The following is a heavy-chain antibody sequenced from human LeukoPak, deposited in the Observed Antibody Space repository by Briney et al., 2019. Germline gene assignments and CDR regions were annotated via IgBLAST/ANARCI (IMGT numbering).Heavy chain of an antibody. D-gene: IGHD6-19*01. CDR2: INHSGST. CDR3: ATSGETDLQWLPHFDY. CDR1: GGSFSGYY. J-gene: IGHJ4*02. V-gene: IGHV4-34*01. Sequence: SETLSLTCAVYGGSFSGYYWSWIRQPPGKGLEWIGEINHSGSTNYNPSLKSRVTISVDTSKNQFSLKLSSVTAADTAVYYCATSGETDLQWLPHFDYWGQGTLVTVSS.